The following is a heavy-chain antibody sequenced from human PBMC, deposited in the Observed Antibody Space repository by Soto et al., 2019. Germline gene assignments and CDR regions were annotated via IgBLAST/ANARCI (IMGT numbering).Heavy chain of an antibody. V-gene: IGHV1-18*01. CDR3: ARVWVGIAAAGNRFDY. D-gene: IGHD6-13*01. Sequence: ASVKVSCKASGYTFTSYGISWVRQAPGQGLEWMGWISAYNGNTNYAQKLQGRVTMTTDTSTSTAYMELRSLRSDDTAVYYCARVWVGIAAAGNRFDYWGQGTLVTVYS. CDR2: ISAYNGNT. CDR1: GYTFTSYG. J-gene: IGHJ4*02.